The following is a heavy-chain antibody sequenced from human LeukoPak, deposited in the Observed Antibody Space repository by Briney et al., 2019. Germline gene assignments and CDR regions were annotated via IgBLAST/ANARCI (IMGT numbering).Heavy chain of an antibody. CDR3: AINGVTMVRGVIGLAFDY. Sequence: GGSLRLSCAASGFTFSSYEMNWVRQAPGKGLEWVSYISSSGSTIYYADSVKGRFTISRDNAKNSLYLQMNSLRAEDTAVYYCAINGVTMVRGVIGLAFDYWGQGTLSPSPQ. D-gene: IGHD3-10*01. J-gene: IGHJ4*02. CDR2: ISSSGSTI. CDR1: GFTFSSYE. V-gene: IGHV3-48*03.